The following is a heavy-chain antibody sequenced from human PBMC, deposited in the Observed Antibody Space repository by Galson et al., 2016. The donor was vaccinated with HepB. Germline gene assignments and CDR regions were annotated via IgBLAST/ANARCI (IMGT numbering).Heavy chain of an antibody. Sequence: SLRLSCAASGFTVSSSYISWVRQAPGKGLEWVSILYSGGGSTHYADSVKGRFAISRDNSKNTLYLQMNSLRAEDTAVYFCARVLDGSGLLVRGWYFDLWGRGTLVTVSS. CDR3: ARVLDGSGLLVRGWYFDL. CDR1: GFTVSSSY. J-gene: IGHJ2*01. D-gene: IGHD3-22*01. V-gene: IGHV3-53*01. CDR2: LYSGGGST.